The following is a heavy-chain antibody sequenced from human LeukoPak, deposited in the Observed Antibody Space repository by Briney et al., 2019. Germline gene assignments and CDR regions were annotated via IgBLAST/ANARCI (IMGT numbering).Heavy chain of an antibody. CDR3: ASNFGGALWFCDH. V-gene: IGHV4-34*01. Sequence: SETLSLTCAVYGGSFSGYYWSWIRQPPGKGLEWIGEINHSGSTNYNPSLKSRVTISVDTSKNQFSLKLSSVTAADTAVYYCASNFGGALWFCDHWGQGTLVTVSS. CDR2: INHSGST. D-gene: IGHD3-10*01. CDR1: GGSFSGYY. J-gene: IGHJ4*02.